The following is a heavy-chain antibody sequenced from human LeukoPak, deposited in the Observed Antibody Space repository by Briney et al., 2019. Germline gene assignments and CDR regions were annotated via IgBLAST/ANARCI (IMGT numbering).Heavy chain of an antibody. D-gene: IGHD3-10*01. CDR3: VGFGELFKPRLGY. Sequence: PGGSLRLSCAASGFTFNTYSMNWARQAPGKGLEWVSAISGSSGSTYYADSVKGRFTISRDNSKNTLYLQMDSLRAEDTAVYFCVGFGELFKPRLGYWGQGTQVSVSS. J-gene: IGHJ4*02. CDR2: ISGSSGST. V-gene: IGHV3-23*01. CDR1: GFTFNTYS.